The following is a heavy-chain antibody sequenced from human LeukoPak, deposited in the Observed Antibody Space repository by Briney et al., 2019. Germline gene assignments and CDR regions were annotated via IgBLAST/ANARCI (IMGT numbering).Heavy chain of an antibody. J-gene: IGHJ4*02. D-gene: IGHD5-18*01. V-gene: IGHV4-30-2*01. CDR1: GGSVSSGSYY. Sequence: SETLSLTCTVSGGSVSSGSYYWSWIRQPPGKGLEWIGYIYHNGNTYYSPSLKSRVTISVDRSKNQLSLKLSSVTAADTAMYYCASGGYSYGFDYWGQGTLVTVSS. CDR2: IYHNGNT. CDR3: ASGGYSYGFDY.